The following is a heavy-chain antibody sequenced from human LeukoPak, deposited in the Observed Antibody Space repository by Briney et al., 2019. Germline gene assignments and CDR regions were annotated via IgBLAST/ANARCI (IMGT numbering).Heavy chain of an antibody. J-gene: IGHJ4*02. D-gene: IGHD1-1*01. Sequence: PGESLKISCKDFGYSFTNFWIGWVRQMPGKGLEWMGIVYPGDSDTRYSPSFQGQVTISADKSISTAYLQWSSPKASDTAMYYCARRTTGTTYDYWGQGTLVTVSS. V-gene: IGHV5-51*01. CDR3: ARRTTGTTYDY. CDR1: GYSFTNFW. CDR2: VYPGDSDT.